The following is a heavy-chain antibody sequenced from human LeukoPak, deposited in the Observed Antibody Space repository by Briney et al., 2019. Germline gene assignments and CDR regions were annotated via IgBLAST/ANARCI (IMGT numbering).Heavy chain of an antibody. V-gene: IGHV3-23*01. D-gene: IGHD6-6*01. CDR1: GFTFSSYG. CDR2: ISNGGGST. CDR3: AKNRSSSLRYYGMDV. J-gene: IGHJ6*02. Sequence: PGGSLRLSCAASGFTFSSYGMTWVRQAPGKGLEWVSTISNGGGSTNYAFPVKGRFSISRDNSKNTLYLQMNSLRAEDTAVYYCAKNRSSSLRYYGMDVWGQGTTVTVYS.